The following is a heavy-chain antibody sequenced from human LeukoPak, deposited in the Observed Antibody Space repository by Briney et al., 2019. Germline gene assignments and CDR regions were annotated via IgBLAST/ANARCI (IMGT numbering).Heavy chain of an antibody. CDR2: INHRGST. J-gene: IGHJ4*02. V-gene: IGHV4-34*01. D-gene: IGHD3-16*02. CDR3: AREAYDYVWGSYRYTLFDY. CDR1: GGSFSGYY. Sequence: SETLSLTCAVYGGSFSGYYWSWIRQPPGKVRGWIGEINHRGSTNCNPSLKSRVTISVDTAKNQFSLTLSSVTAADTAVYYCAREAYDYVWGSYRYTLFDYWGQGTLVTVSS.